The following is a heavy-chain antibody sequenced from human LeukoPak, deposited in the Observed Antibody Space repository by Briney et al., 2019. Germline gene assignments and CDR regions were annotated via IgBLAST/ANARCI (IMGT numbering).Heavy chain of an antibody. CDR1: GGSISSYY. J-gene: IGHJ4*02. V-gene: IGHV4-59*01. D-gene: IGHD3-10*01. Sequence: PSETLSLTCTVSGGSISSYYWSWIRQPPGKGLEWIGYIYYSGSTNYNPSLKSRVTISVDTSKNQFSLKLSSVTAADTAVYYCARDYYGSGSYKNGPPNYWGQGTLVTVSS. CDR3: ARDYYGSGSYKNGPPNY. CDR2: IYYSGST.